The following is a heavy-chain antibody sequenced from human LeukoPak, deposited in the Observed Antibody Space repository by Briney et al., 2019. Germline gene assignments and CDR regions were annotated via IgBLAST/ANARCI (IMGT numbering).Heavy chain of an antibody. Sequence: GGSLRLSCAASGFTFSSYWMSWVRQAPGKGLEWVANIKQDGSEKYYVDSVKGRFTISRDNAKNSLYLQMNSLRAEDTAMYYCVRAPATNEWRCMDYWGQGTLVTVSS. J-gene: IGHJ4*02. CDR3: VRAPATNEWRCMDY. D-gene: IGHD2-8*02. CDR1: GFTFSSYW. CDR2: IKQDGSEK. V-gene: IGHV3-7*01.